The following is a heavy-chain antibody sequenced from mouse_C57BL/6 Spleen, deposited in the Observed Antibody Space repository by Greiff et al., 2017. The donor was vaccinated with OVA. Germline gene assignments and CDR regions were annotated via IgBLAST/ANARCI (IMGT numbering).Heavy chain of an antibody. Sequence: EVQLQQSGPELVKPGASVKMSCKASGYTFTDYNMHWVKQSHGKSLEWIGYINPNNGGTSYNQKFKGKATLTVNKSSSTAYMELRSLTSEESAVYYCARTYYSNYPFDYWGQGTTLTVSS. CDR2: INPNNGGT. D-gene: IGHD2-5*01. V-gene: IGHV1-22*01. CDR3: ARTYYSNYPFDY. CDR1: GYTFTDYN. J-gene: IGHJ2*01.